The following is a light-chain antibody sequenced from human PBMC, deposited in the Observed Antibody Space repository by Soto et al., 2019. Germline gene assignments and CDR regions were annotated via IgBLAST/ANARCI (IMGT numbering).Light chain of an antibody. V-gene: IGKV1-39*01. Sequence: DIQMTQSPSSLSASVGDRGTITCLARQNIFSDVTWYQQKPGKAPNLLIYAASSLQSGVPSRFSGSGSGTDFTLTISSLQPEDFATYYCQPSLGGLTFGGGTKVEIK. CDR1: QNIFSD. J-gene: IGKJ4*02. CDR3: QPSLGGLT. CDR2: AAS.